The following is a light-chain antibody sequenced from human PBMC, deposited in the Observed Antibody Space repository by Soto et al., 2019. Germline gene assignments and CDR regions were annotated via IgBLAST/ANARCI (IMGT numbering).Light chain of an antibody. CDR1: QSVSSN. CDR2: GAS. CDR3: QQYNNWLPWT. J-gene: IGKJ1*01. Sequence: EIVMTQSPATLSVSPGERATLSCRASQSVSSNLAWYQQKPGQAPRLLIYGASTRATGIPARFSCSGSGTEFTLIISSLQSEDFAVYYCQQYNNWLPWTFGQGTKVEIK. V-gene: IGKV3-15*01.